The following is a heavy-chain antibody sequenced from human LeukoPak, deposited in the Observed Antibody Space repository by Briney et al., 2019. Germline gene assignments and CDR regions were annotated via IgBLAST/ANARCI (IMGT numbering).Heavy chain of an antibody. CDR1: GFTFSSYE. J-gene: IGHJ4*02. CDR3: ARDSRDSSGYYYVD. V-gene: IGHV3-21*05. Sequence: GGSLRLSCAASGFTFSSYEMNWVRQAPGKGLEWVSYISSSSSYIYYADSVKGRFTISRDNAKNSLYLQMNSLRAEDTAVYYCARDSRDSSGYYYVDWGQGTLVTVSS. CDR2: ISSSSSYI. D-gene: IGHD3-22*01.